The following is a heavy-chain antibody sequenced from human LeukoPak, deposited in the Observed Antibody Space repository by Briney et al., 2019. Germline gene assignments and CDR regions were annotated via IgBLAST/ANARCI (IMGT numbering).Heavy chain of an antibody. CDR2: INHSGST. CDR3: ARDKITIFGVVSPDHHFDY. J-gene: IGHJ4*02. D-gene: IGHD3-3*01. CDR1: GGSFSGYY. V-gene: IGHV4-34*01. Sequence: PSETLSLTCAVYGGSFSGYYWSWIRQPPGKGLEWIGEINHSGSTNYNPSLKSRVTISVDTSKNQFSLKLSSVTAADTAVYYCARDKITIFGVVSPDHHFDYWGQGTLVTVSS.